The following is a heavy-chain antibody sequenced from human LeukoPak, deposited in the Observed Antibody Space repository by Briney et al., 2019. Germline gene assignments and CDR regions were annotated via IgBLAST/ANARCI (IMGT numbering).Heavy chain of an antibody. D-gene: IGHD6-6*01. J-gene: IGHJ5*02. CDR3: ARGRIAARRGPGSWFDP. Sequence: ASVRVSCKASGYTFIAYFIHWVRQAPGQGLEWMGWINPNSGGTYYAQKFQGRVTMTRDTSISTAYMELSRLRSDDTAVYYCARGRIAARRGPGSWFDPWGQGTLVTVSS. V-gene: IGHV1-2*02. CDR1: GYTFIAYF. CDR2: INPNSGGT.